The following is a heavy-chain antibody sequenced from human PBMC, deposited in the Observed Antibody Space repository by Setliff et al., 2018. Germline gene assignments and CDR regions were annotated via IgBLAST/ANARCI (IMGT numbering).Heavy chain of an antibody. V-gene: IGHV3-21*01. J-gene: IGHJ6*02. Sequence: KTGGSLRLSCAASGFTFSSYSMNWVRQAPGKGLEWVSSISSSSSYIYYADSVKGRFTISRDNAKNSLYLQMNSLRAEDTAVYYCARGRLGDGWLRFQSAGGMDVWGQGTTVTVSS. CDR2: ISSSSSYI. CDR1: GFTFSSYS. CDR3: ARGRLGDGWLRFQSAGGMDV. D-gene: IGHD5-12*01.